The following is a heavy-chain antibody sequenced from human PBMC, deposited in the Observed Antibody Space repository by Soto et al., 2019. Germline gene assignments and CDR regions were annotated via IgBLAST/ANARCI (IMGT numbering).Heavy chain of an antibody. V-gene: IGHV3-23*01. CDR2: VSSGGST. CDR1: GFTFTSYA. Sequence: GGSLRLSCAASGFTFTSYAMGWVRQAPGKGLEWVSVVSSGGSTYYADSMTGRFTVSRDNSKNTLSLQMNSLRAEDTAVYYCAKRRGAGGHFDYWGQGALVTVSS. CDR3: AKRRGAGGHFDY. J-gene: IGHJ4*02. D-gene: IGHD2-15*01.